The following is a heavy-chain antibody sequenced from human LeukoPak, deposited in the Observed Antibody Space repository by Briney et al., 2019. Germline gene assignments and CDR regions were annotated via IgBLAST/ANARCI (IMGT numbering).Heavy chain of an antibody. V-gene: IGHV3-23*01. D-gene: IGHD3-3*01. CDR1: GFTFSSYA. CDR2: ISGSGGST. Sequence: GGSLRLSCAASGFTFSSYAMSLVRQAPGKGLEWVSAISGSGGSTYYADSVKGRFTISRDNSKNTLYLQMNSLRAEDTAVYYCAKDPYNYDFWSGTPDYWGQGTLVTVSS. J-gene: IGHJ4*02. CDR3: AKDPYNYDFWSGTPDY.